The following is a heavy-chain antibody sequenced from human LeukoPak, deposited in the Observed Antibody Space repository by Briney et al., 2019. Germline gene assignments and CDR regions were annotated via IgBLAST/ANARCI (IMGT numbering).Heavy chain of an antibody. CDR2: IKQDGSEK. J-gene: IGHJ6*02. Sequence: GGSLRLSCAVSGFTFSRHWMSWVRQAPGKGLEWLANIKQDGSEKYYVDSVEGRFTISRDNAKNSLYLQMNSLRAEDTAVYYCVRSYYGSGTSYGMDVWGQGTTVTVSS. CDR3: VRSYYGSGTSYGMDV. CDR1: GFTFSRHW. D-gene: IGHD3-10*01. V-gene: IGHV3-7*01.